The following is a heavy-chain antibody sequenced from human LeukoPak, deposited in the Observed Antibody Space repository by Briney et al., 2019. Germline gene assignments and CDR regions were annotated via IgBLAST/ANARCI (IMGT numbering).Heavy chain of an antibody. D-gene: IGHD3-9*01. V-gene: IGHV4-39*01. CDR3: ARRGYDILTGYYTGD. J-gene: IGHJ4*02. CDR2: IYYSGST. Sequence: PSETLSLTCTVSGGSISSSSYYWGWIRQPPGKGLEWIGSIYYSGSTYYNPSLKSRVTISVDTSKNQFSLKLSSVTAADTAVYYCARRGYDILTGYYTGDWGQGTLVTVSS. CDR1: GGSISSSSYY.